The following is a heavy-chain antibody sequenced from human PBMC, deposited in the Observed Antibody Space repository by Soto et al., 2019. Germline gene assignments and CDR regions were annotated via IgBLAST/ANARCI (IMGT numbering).Heavy chain of an antibody. CDR1: GYTFTSYY. CDR3: ARGGGFVDYDILTGYYPYYFDY. D-gene: IGHD3-9*01. Sequence: ASVKVSCKASGYTFTSYYMHWVRQAPGQGLEWMGIINPSGGSTSYAQKFQGRVTMTRDTSTSTVYMELSSLRSEDTAVYYCARGGGFVDYDILTGYYPYYFDYWGQGTLVTVSS. CDR2: INPSGGST. V-gene: IGHV1-46*03. J-gene: IGHJ4*02.